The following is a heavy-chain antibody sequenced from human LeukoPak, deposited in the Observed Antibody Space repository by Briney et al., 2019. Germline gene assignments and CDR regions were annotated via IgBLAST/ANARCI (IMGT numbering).Heavy chain of an antibody. CDR1: GSSFITYW. D-gene: IGHD3-10*01. J-gene: IGHJ5*02. V-gene: IGHV5-51*01. CDR3: ARVLPYGSGSYYEANWFDP. Sequence: GESLQISCKGSGSSFITYWIAWVRQLPGKGLEWMGIIYPGDSDTRYGPSFQGQVTISADKSISTAYLQWSSLKASDTAMYYCARVLPYGSGSYYEANWFDPWGQGTLVTVSS. CDR2: IYPGDSDT.